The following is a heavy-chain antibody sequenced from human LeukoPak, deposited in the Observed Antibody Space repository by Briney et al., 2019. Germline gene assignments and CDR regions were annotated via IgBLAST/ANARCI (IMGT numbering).Heavy chain of an antibody. CDR2: ISGNGGST. J-gene: IGHJ4*02. CDR3: AKTPTYSGSYYYFDY. V-gene: IGHV3-23*01. Sequence: GGSLRLSCAASGFTFSIYAMSWVRQAPGKGLEWVSAISGNGGSTYYADSVKGRFTISRDNSKNTLYLQMNSLRAKDTAVYYCAKTPTYSGSYYYFDYWGQGTLVTVSS. D-gene: IGHD1-26*01. CDR1: GFTFSIYA.